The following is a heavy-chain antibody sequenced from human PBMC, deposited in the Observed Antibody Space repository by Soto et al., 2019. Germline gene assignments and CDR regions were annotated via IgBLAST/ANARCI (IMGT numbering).Heavy chain of an antibody. CDR3: ASRANSGPYWNFDL. V-gene: IGHV4-31*03. J-gene: IGHJ2*01. D-gene: IGHD6-19*01. Sequence: QVQLQESGPGLVKPSQTLSLTCTVSGASISSGGYYWSWIRQYPGKGLEWIGYIYYSGRTYYNPSLTSRITIXVXTXXTQFSLTLSFVTAADTAVYYCASRANSGPYWNFDLWGRGTLVTVSS. CDR2: IYYSGRT. CDR1: GASISSGGYY.